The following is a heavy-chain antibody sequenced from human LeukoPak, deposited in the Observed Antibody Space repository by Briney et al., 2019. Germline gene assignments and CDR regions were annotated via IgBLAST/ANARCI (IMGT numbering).Heavy chain of an antibody. D-gene: IGHD4-11*01. Sequence: GSSVKVSCKASGGTFSSYAISWVRQAPGQGLEWMGGIIPIFGTANYAQKFQGRVTITTDESTSTAYMQLSSLRSEDTAVYYCARAVTLDNWFDPWGQGTLVTVSS. CDR1: GGTFSSYA. CDR3: ARAVTLDNWFDP. CDR2: IIPIFGTA. J-gene: IGHJ5*02. V-gene: IGHV1-69*05.